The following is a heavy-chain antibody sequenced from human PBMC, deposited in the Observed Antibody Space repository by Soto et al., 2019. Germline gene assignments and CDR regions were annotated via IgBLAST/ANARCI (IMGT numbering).Heavy chain of an antibody. D-gene: IGHD2-15*01. Sequence: TLSLTCTVSGGSISDISYCWGWIRQPPGKGLQWIGCMFYSGATYYNPSLKNRVTLSVDTSNNEFSLKLVSVTAPDTAVYYCARHKSGSDWLDPWGQGTLVTVSS. V-gene: IGHV4-39*01. CDR1: GGSISDISYC. CDR2: MFYSGAT. J-gene: IGHJ5*02. CDR3: ARHKSGSDWLDP.